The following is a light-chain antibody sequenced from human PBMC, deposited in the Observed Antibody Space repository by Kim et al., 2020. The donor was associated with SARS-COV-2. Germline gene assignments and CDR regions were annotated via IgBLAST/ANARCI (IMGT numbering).Light chain of an antibody. CDR1: NNIVGNQG. CDR3: SPLDSSLSAWV. J-gene: IGLJ3*02. V-gene: IGLV10-54*02. Sequence: RQTATLTCTGNNNIVGNQGAAWLQQHQGHPPKLLSYRNNNRPSGISERFSASRSGNTASLTITGLQPEDEADYFCSPLDSSLSAWVFGGGTKLTVL. CDR2: RNN.